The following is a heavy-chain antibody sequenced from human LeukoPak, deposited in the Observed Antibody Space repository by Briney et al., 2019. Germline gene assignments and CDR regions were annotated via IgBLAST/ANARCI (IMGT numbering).Heavy chain of an antibody. J-gene: IGHJ5*02. V-gene: IGHV3-53*01. Sequence: GGSLRLSCAASGFTVTTNSMNWVRQAPGKGLEWVSVISTGDEIHYAESVKGRFTISRDSSSNTLTLHMNSLRVEDTAIYYCATSQGPGNHWFDPWGQGTLVTVSS. CDR3: ATSQGPGNHWFDP. CDR1: GFTVTTNS. CDR2: ISTGDEI.